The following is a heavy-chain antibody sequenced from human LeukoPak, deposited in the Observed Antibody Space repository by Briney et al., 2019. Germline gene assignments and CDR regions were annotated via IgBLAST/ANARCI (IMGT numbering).Heavy chain of an antibody. CDR3: AREIGYYGSGSYDGFDP. J-gene: IGHJ5*02. CDR2: INSPGSTT. V-gene: IGHV3-74*01. CDR1: GFTFYRDW. Sequence: GGSLRLSCAASGFTFYRDWMHWVRQAPGQGLVWVSRINSPGSTTDYADSVKGRFTISRDNAKNSLYLQMNSLRAEDTAVYYCAREIGYYGSGSYDGFDPWGQGTLVTVSS. D-gene: IGHD3-10*01.